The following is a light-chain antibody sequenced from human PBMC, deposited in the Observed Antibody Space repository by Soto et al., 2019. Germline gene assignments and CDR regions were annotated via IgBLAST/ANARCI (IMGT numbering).Light chain of an antibody. J-gene: IGKJ1*01. Sequence: EIVMTQSPATLSVSPGERATLSCRASQSVNIYLAWYQQKPGQAPRLLIFGASYRATGIPDRFSGSGSGTDFTLTISRLEPEDFAVYYCQQYGSSGTFGQGTKVDIK. CDR2: GAS. CDR3: QQYGSSGT. CDR1: QSVNIY. V-gene: IGKV3-20*01.